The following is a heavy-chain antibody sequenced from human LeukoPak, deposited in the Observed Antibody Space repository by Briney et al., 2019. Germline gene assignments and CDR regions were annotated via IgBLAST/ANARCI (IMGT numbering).Heavy chain of an antibody. CDR3: ARDRHIAAAVYYYYMDV. J-gene: IGHJ6*03. V-gene: IGHV1-18*01. Sequence: ASVKVSCKASGYTFTSYIISWVRQAPGQGLEWMGWINAYNGNTDYAQRVQGRVTMTTDTSTSTAYMELRSLRSDDTAEYYCARDRHIAAAVYYYYMDVWGKGTPVTVSS. D-gene: IGHD6-13*01. CDR2: INAYNGNT. CDR1: GYTFTSYI.